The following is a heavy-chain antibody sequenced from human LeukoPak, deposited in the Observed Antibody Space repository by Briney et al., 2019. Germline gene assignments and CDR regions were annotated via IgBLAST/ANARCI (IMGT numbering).Heavy chain of an antibody. D-gene: IGHD3-22*01. J-gene: IGHJ4*02. V-gene: IGHV3-23*01. CDR1: GITLSNYG. CDR3: AKRGVVIRVILVGFHKEAYYFDS. Sequence: GGSLRLACGVSGITLSNYGMSWVRQAPGKGLEWVAGISGSGGGTNYADSVKGRFTISRDSSRNTLFLQMNSLRAEDTAVYFCAKRGVVIRVILVGFHKEAYYFDSWGRGALVTVSS. CDR2: ISGSGGGT.